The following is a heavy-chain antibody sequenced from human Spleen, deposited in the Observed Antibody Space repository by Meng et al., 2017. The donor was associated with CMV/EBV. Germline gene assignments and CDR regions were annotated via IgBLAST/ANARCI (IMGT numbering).Heavy chain of an antibody. CDR1: GGTFSSYA. J-gene: IGHJ6*02. V-gene: IGHV1-2*02. CDR3: ASARLYCSGGSCYSDYYYGMDV. Sequence: ASVKVSCKASGGTFSSYAISWVRQAPGQGLEWMGWINPNSGGTNYAQKFQGRVTMTRDTSISTAYMELSRLRSDDTAVYYCASARLYCSGGSCYSDYYYGMDVWGQGTTVTVSS. CDR2: INPNSGGT. D-gene: IGHD2-15*01.